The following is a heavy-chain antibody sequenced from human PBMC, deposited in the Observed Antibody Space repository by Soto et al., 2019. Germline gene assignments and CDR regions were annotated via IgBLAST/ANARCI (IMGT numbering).Heavy chain of an antibody. Sequence: GGSLRLSCAASGFTFSSYGMHWVRQAPGKGLEWVAVISYDGSNKYYADSVKGRFTISRDNSKNTLYLQMNSLRAEDTAVYYCAKDMGYISSSWYYYYGMDVWGQGTTVTVSS. J-gene: IGHJ6*02. CDR2: ISYDGSNK. D-gene: IGHD6-13*01. V-gene: IGHV3-30*18. CDR3: AKDMGYISSSWYYYYGMDV. CDR1: GFTFSSYG.